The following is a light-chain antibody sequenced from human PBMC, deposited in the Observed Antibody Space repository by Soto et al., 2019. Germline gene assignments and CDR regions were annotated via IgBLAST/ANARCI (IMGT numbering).Light chain of an antibody. Sequence: QSVLTQPPSASGTPGQRVTFSCSGGRSNIGSNYVFWYQQFPGTAPKLLIYRNNQRPSGVPDRFSGSKSGTSASLAISGLRSEDEADYYYTSWDDSLYHVVFGGGTKLTVL. CDR3: TSWDDSLYHVV. CDR1: RSNIGSNY. V-gene: IGLV1-47*01. J-gene: IGLJ2*01. CDR2: RNN.